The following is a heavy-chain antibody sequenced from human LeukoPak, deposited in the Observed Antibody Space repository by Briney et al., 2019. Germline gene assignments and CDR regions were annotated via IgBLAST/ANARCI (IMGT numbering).Heavy chain of an antibody. Sequence: PSETLSLTSTVSGASISSYSWSWIRQPAGKGLEWIGRIYTSGSTNYNPSLKSRVTMSVDTSKNQFSLKLNSVTAADTAVYYCASSSAWRFDPWGQGTLVTVSS. CDR3: ASSSAWRFDP. CDR1: GASISSYS. J-gene: IGHJ5*02. V-gene: IGHV4-4*07. D-gene: IGHD3-22*01. CDR2: IYTSGST.